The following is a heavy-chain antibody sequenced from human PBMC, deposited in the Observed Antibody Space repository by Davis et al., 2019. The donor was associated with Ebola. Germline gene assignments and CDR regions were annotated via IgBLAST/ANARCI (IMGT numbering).Heavy chain of an antibody. V-gene: IGHV3-33*01. CDR2: IWYDGSQK. Sequence: GESLKISCAASGFTFKNYGIHWVRQAPGKGLEWVAVIWYDGSQKYYADSVKGRFTISRDDSKNTVYMQMNSLRAEDTAVYYCARDPSATVVTHPYDYWGQGTLVTVSS. J-gene: IGHJ4*02. CDR3: ARDPSATVVTHPYDY. D-gene: IGHD4-23*01. CDR1: GFTFKNYG.